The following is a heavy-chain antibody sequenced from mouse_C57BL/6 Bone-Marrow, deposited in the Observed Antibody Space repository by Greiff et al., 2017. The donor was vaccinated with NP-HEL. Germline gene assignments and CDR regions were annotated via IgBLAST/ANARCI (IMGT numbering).Heavy chain of an antibody. D-gene: IGHD1-1*01. CDR3: ARWGNTVVATSNV. V-gene: IGHV1-7*01. Sequence: QVQLQQSGAELAKPGASVKLSCKASGYTFTSYWMHWVKQRPGQGLEWIGYINPSSGYTKYNQKFKDKATLTADQSSSTAYMQLSSLTYEDSAVYYCARWGNTVVATSNVWGTGTTVTVSS. CDR1: GYTFTSYW. J-gene: IGHJ1*03. CDR2: INPSSGYT.